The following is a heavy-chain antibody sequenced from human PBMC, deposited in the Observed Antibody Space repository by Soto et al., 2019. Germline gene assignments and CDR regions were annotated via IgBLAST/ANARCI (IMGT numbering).Heavy chain of an antibody. CDR1: GYSFTSYA. V-gene: IGHV1-3*01. Sequence: QVQLVQSGAEVKKPGASVKVSCKASGYSFTSYAIHWVRQAPGQGLECMGWINAANGNTRYSQKFQGRVTITRDTSATTAYMDPSSLTSEDTAVYYCARSGGLDDWGQGTLITVSS. J-gene: IGHJ4*02. CDR2: INAANGNT. CDR3: ARSGGLDD. D-gene: IGHD3-10*01.